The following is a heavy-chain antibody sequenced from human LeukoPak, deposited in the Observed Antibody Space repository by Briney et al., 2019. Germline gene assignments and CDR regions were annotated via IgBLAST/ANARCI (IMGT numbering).Heavy chain of an antibody. J-gene: IGHJ5*02. CDR2: TYYRSKWYN. CDR3: ARELGYYDSIIDWFDP. CDR1: GDSLSSNSAA. V-gene: IGHV6-1*01. Sequence: SQTLSLTCALSGDSLSSNSAAWNWVRQSPSRGLEWLVRTYYRSKWYNDYAVSVKSRITINPDTSKNQFSLQLNSVTPEDTAVYYCARELGYYDSIIDWFDPWGQGTLVTVSS. D-gene: IGHD3-22*01.